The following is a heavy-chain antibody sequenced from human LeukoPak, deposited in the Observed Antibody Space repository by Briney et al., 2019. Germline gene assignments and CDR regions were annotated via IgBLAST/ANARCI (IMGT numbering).Heavy chain of an antibody. J-gene: IGHJ4*02. Sequence: GESLKISCETSGYSFTTYWIGWVRQMPGTGLEWVGAIYPVDSDTRYSPSFQGQVAISADKFVRTAYLQWSSLRASDTAMYYCVRRGIEVAGIDYWGQGTLVTVSS. CDR1: GYSFTTYW. V-gene: IGHV5-51*01. CDR3: VRRGIEVAGIDY. D-gene: IGHD6-19*01. CDR2: IYPVDSDT.